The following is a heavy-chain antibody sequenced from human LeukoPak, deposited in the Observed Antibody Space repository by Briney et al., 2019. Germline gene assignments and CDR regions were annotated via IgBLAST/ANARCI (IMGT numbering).Heavy chain of an antibody. CDR3: ARDLVEPPFTIGY. D-gene: IGHD2-8*02. J-gene: IGHJ4*02. CDR1: GFTFSSYS. Sequence: PGGSLRLSCAASGFTFSSYSMNWVRQAPGKGLEWVSSISSSSSYIYYADSVKGRFTISRDNAKNSLYLQMNSLRAEDTAVYYCARDLVEPPFTIGYWGQGTLVTVSS. V-gene: IGHV3-21*01. CDR2: ISSSSSYI.